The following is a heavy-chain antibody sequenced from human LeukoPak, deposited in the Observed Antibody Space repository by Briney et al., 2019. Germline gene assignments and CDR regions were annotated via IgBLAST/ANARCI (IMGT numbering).Heavy chain of an antibody. D-gene: IGHD1-1*01. J-gene: IGHJ6*02. CDR1: GFTVSSNY. Sequence: GGSLRLSCAASGFTVSSNYMSWVRQAPGKGLEWVSVIYSGGSTYYADSVKGRFTISRQNSKNTLYLQMNSLRAADTAVYYCARRYAVVKGPISYGMDVWGQGTTVTVSS. CDR3: ARRYAVVKGPISYGMDV. V-gene: IGHV3-53*04. CDR2: IYSGGST.